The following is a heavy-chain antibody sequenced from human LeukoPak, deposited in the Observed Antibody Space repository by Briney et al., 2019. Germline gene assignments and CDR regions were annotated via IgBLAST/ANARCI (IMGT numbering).Heavy chain of an antibody. CDR2: INHSGST. CDR3: ARVGFLGYCSGGSCRRAFDY. V-gene: IGHV4-34*01. D-gene: IGHD2-15*01. CDR1: GGSFSGYY. J-gene: IGHJ4*02. Sequence: PSETLSLTCAVYGGSFSGYYWSWIRQPPGKGLEWIGEINHSGSTNYNPSLKSRVTISVDTSKNQFSLKLSSVTAADTAVYYCARVGFLGYCSGGSCRRAFDYWGQGTLVTVSS.